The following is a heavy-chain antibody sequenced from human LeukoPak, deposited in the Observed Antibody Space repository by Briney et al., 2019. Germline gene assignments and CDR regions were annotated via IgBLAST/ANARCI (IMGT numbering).Heavy chain of an antibody. J-gene: IGHJ4*02. CDR3: AKDRLGLTAPKAYFDY. Sequence: GRSLRLSCAASGLTFSSYGMHWVRQAPGKGLEWVAVIWYDGSNKNYVDSVKGRFTVSRDNSKNTVFLQMNSLRTEDTAVYYCAKDRLGLTAPKAYFDYWGQGTLVTVSS. CDR2: IWYDGSNK. V-gene: IGHV3-33*06. D-gene: IGHD3-16*01. CDR1: GLTFSSYG.